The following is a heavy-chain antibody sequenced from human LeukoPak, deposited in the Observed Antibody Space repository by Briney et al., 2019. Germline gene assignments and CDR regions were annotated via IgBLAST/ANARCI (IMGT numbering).Heavy chain of an antibody. J-gene: IGHJ4*02. D-gene: IGHD3-22*01. CDR1: GGSISSSSYY. Sequence: SETLSLTCTVSGGSISSSSYYWGWIRQPPGKGLEWIGSIYYSGSTYYNPSLKSRVTISVDTSKNQSSLKLSSVTAADTAVYYCARQPSYDSSGYCDYWGQGTLVTVSS. V-gene: IGHV4-39*01. CDR2: IYYSGST. CDR3: ARQPSYDSSGYCDY.